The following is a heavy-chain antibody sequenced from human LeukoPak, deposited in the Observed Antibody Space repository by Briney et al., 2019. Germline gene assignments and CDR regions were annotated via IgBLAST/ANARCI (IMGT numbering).Heavy chain of an antibody. J-gene: IGHJ4*02. D-gene: IGHD1-20*01. Sequence: SVKVSCKASGGTFSSYSFTWVRQAPGQGLEGMGRINPMFNTSNYAQDFQGRVTITADKSTSTAYMELITLRSEDTAVYYCAREAKTSNWNSEPYLDYWGQGTLITVSS. CDR2: INPMFNTS. CDR1: GGTFSSYS. V-gene: IGHV1-69*08. CDR3: AREAKTSNWNSEPYLDY.